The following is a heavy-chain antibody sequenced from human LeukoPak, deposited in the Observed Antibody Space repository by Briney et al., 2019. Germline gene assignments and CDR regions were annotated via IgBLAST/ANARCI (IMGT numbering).Heavy chain of an antibody. D-gene: IGHD2-15*01. CDR3: AKCSGGTCYSSLDY. CDR2: ISGSGGST. CDR1: GFTFSSYA. J-gene: IGHJ4*02. V-gene: IGHV3-23*01. Sequence: PGGSLRLSCAASGFTFSSYAVSWVRQAPGKGLEWVSGISGSGGSTYYADSVKGRFNISRDNSKNTLYLQMNSLRAGDTAVYYCAKCSGGTCYSSLDYWGQGTLVTVSS.